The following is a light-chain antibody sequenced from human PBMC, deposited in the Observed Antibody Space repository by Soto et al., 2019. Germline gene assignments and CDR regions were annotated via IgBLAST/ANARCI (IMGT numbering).Light chain of an antibody. J-gene: IGKJ5*01. V-gene: IGKV1-6*01. CDR3: QQYYNWPPIT. Sequence: QMTQSPSTLSASVGDRVTITCRASQGIRNDLGWYQQKPGKAPKLLIYAASSLQSGVPSRFSGSGSGTDFTLAINSLQSEDFAVYYCQQYYNWPPITFGQGTRLEIK. CDR2: AAS. CDR1: QGIRND.